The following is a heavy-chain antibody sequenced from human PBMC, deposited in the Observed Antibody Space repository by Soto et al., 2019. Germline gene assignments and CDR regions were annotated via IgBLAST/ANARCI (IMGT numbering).Heavy chain of an antibody. D-gene: IGHD3-9*01. CDR2: ISGGGGSI. CDR1: VFTFGSYA. V-gene: IGHV3-23*01. Sequence: PGGSLRLSCASSVFTFGSYAMSWVRQASGKGLEWVSAISGGGGSIYYADSVKGRFTISRDNSKDTLYLQINSLRAEDTAIYYCAKSPHYDILTSFYCDYWGQGTLVTVSS. J-gene: IGHJ4*02. CDR3: AKSPHYDILTSFYCDY.